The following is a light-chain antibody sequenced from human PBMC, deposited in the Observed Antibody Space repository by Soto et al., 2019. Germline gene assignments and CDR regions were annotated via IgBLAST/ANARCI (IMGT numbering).Light chain of an antibody. V-gene: IGLV1-47*01. Sequence: QSVLTQPPSASGTPGQRVTISCSGSSSNIESNFVYWYQQFPGAAPRLLIYSNNQRPSGVPDRFSGSKSGTSASLAISALRSEDEADYYCTVWDDSLRGRLFGGGTQLTVL. J-gene: IGLJ2*01. CDR3: TVWDDSLRGRL. CDR2: SNN. CDR1: SSNIESNF.